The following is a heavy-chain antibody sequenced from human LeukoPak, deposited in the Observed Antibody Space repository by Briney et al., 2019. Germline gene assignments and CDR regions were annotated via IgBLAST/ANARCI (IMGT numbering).Heavy chain of an antibody. CDR1: GGSISSGSYY. J-gene: IGHJ5*02. Sequence: SQTLSLTCTVSGGSISSGSYYWSWIRQPAGKGLEWIGRIHTSGSTDYNPSLKSRVTMSVDTSKNQFSLKLSSVTAADTAVYYCASLPRGSVFDPWGQGTLVTVSS. V-gene: IGHV4-61*02. CDR2: IHTSGST. CDR3: ASLPRGSVFDP. D-gene: IGHD3-16*01.